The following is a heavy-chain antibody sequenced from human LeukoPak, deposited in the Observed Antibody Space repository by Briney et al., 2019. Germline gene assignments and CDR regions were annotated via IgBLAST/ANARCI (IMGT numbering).Heavy chain of an antibody. V-gene: IGHV3-23*01. CDR1: GFTFSSYA. CDR3: AKDQSYYNWFDP. CDR2: IDANGADT. D-gene: IGHD3-10*01. J-gene: IGHJ5*02. Sequence: GGSLRLSCAASGFTFSSYAMTWVRQAPGKGLEWVSSIDANGADTFYADSVKGRFSISRDNAKNTLGLQMHSLTAEDTAVYYCAKDQSYYNWFDPWGQGTLVTVSS.